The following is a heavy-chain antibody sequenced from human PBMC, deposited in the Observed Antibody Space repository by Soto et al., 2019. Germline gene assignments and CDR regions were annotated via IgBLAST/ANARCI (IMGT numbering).Heavy chain of an antibody. Sequence: QVQLQESGPGLVKPSETLSLSCTVSGGSINSYYWSWIRQSPGKRMEWIGYVHHSWGSSYNPSLQSRVAISLDTSKSQFSLKVTSVTATVTAGYYCARQGFGPLHGLVDVWGQGTTVTVSS. V-gene: IGHV4-59*08. CDR1: GGSINSYY. D-gene: IGHD3-10*01. J-gene: IGHJ6*02. CDR3: ARQGFGPLHGLVDV. CDR2: VHHSWGS.